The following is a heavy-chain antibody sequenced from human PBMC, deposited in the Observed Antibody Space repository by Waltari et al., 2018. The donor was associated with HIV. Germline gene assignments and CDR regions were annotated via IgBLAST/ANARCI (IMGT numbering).Heavy chain of an antibody. CDR1: AGSISSSSYY. J-gene: IGHJ4*02. CDR3: ARVSYGSGGLDY. Sequence: QLQLQESGPGLVKPSETLSPTCTVSAGSISSSSYYWGWIRQPPGKGLEWIGSIYYSGSTYYNPSLKSRVTISVDTSKNQFSLKLSSVTAADTAVYYCARVSYGSGGLDYWGQGTLVTVSS. CDR2: IYYSGST. V-gene: IGHV4-39*07. D-gene: IGHD3-10*01.